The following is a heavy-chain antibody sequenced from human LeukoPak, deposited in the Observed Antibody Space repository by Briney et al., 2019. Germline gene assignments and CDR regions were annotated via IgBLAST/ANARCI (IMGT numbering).Heavy chain of an antibody. Sequence: ASVKVSCKASGYTFTSYGISWVRQAPGQGLEWMGWISAYNGNTNYAQKLRGRVTMTTDTSTSTAYMELRSLRSNDTAVYYCARESRCDFWSGYSYYYYGMDVWGQGTTVTVSS. CDR2: ISAYNGNT. CDR1: GYTFTSYG. CDR3: ARESRCDFWSGYSYYYYGMDV. D-gene: IGHD3-3*01. J-gene: IGHJ6*02. V-gene: IGHV1-18*01.